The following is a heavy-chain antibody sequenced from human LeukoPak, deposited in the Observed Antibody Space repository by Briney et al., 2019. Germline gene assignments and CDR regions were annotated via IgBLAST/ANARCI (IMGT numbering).Heavy chain of an antibody. J-gene: IGHJ4*02. CDR1: GGSISSYY. Sequence: PSETLSLTCTVSGGSISSYYWSWIRQPPGRGLEWIGYISYSGNTNYNPSLKSRVTISVDTSKNQFSLKLSSVTAADTAVYYCARVLLWFGETQPGAFDIWGQGALVTVSS. CDR3: ARVLLWFGETQPGAFDI. CDR2: ISYSGNT. D-gene: IGHD3-10*01. V-gene: IGHV4-59*01.